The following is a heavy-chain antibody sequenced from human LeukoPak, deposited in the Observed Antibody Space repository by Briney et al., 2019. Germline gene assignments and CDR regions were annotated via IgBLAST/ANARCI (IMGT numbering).Heavy chain of an antibody. V-gene: IGHV4-38-2*02. CDR1: GYSISSGYY. D-gene: IGHD2-2*01. J-gene: IGHJ4*02. CDR2: IYHSGST. Sequence: SETLSHTCTVSGYSISSGYYWGWIRQPPGKGLEWIGSIYHSGSTYYNPSLKSRVTISVDTSKNQFSLKLSSVTAADTAVYYRANYCSSTSCPTPSYYFDYWGQGTLVTVSS. CDR3: ANYCSSTSCPTPSYYFDY.